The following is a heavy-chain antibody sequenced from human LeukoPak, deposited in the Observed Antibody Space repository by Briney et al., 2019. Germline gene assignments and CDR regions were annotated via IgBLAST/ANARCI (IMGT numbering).Heavy chain of an antibody. V-gene: IGHV3-30*03. CDR1: GFTFSSYG. Sequence: PGGSLRLSCAASGFTFSSYGMHWVRQAPGKGLEWVAVISYDGSNKYYADSVKGRFTISRDNSKNTLYLQMNSLRAEDTAVYYCATAVRYCSGGSCYGTFDFWGQGTLVTVSS. J-gene: IGHJ4*02. D-gene: IGHD2-15*01. CDR2: ISYDGSNK. CDR3: ATAVRYCSGGSCYGTFDF.